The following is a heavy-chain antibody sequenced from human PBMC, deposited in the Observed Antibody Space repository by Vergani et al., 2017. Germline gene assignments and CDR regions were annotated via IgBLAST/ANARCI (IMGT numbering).Heavy chain of an antibody. J-gene: IGHJ4*02. V-gene: IGHV5-10-1*03. CDR3: AXGYCSSTSCYFFRGGFDY. Sequence: EVQLVQSGAEVKKPGESLRISCQGSGYSFTSYWISWVRQMPGKGLEWMGRIDPSDSYTNYSPSFQGHVTISADKSISTAYLQWSSLKASDTAMYYCAXGYCSSTSCYFFRGGFDYWGQGTLVTVSS. CDR2: IDPSDSYT. D-gene: IGHD2-2*03. CDR1: GYSFTSYW.